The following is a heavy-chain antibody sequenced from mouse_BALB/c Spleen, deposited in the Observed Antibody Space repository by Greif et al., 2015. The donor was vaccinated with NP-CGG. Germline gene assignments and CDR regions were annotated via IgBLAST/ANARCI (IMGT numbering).Heavy chain of an antibody. D-gene: IGHD1-2*01. Sequence: EVQRVESGGGLVKPGGSLKLSCAASGFTFSDYYMYWVRQTPEKRLEWVATISDGGSYTYYPDSVKGRFTISRDNAKNNLCLQMSSLKSEDTAMYYCARATAEDAMDYWGQGTSVTVSS. V-gene: IGHV5-4*02. CDR1: GFTFSDYY. CDR2: ISDGGSYT. J-gene: IGHJ4*01. CDR3: ARATAEDAMDY.